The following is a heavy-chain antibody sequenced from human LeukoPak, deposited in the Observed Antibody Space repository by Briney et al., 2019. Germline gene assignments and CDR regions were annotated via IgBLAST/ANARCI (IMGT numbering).Heavy chain of an antibody. CDR3: ARSEYSSSWRVDY. CDR2: IYLHNDNT. CDR1: GYTFTESY. V-gene: IGHV1-18*04. Sequence: ASVKVSCKASGYTFTESYMHWVRQAPGQGLEWMGWIYLHNDNTNYAEKVQGRVTMTTDTSTSTAYMELRSLRSDDTAVYYCARSEYSSSWRVDYWGQGTLVTVSS. J-gene: IGHJ4*02. D-gene: IGHD6-13*01.